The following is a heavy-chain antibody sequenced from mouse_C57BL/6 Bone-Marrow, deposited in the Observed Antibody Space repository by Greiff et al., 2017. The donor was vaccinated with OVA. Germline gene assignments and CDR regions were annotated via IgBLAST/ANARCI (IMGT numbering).Heavy chain of an antibody. Sequence: EVKLVESGGDLVKPGGSLKLSCAASGFTFSSYGMSWVRQTPDKRLEWVATISSGGSYTYYPDSVKGRFTISRDNAKNTLYLQMSSLKSEDTAMYYCATRYYYGSSYGAYWGQGTLVTVSA. CDR3: ATRYYYGSSYGAY. V-gene: IGHV5-6*01. CDR2: ISSGGSYT. D-gene: IGHD1-1*01. J-gene: IGHJ3*01. CDR1: GFTFSSYG.